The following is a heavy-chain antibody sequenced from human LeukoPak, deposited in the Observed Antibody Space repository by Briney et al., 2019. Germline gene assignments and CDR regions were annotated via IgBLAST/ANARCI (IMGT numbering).Heavy chain of an antibody. CDR2: MNPNSGNT. CDR1: GGTFSSYA. CDR3: ARGFTNYYDSSGPEGFDY. V-gene: IGHV1-8*02. Sequence: ASVKVSCKASGGTFSSYAISWVRQATGQGLEWMGWMNPNSGNTGYAQKFQGRVTMTRNTSISTAYMELSSLRSEDTAVYYCARGFTNYYDSSGPEGFDYWGQGTLVTVSS. D-gene: IGHD3-22*01. J-gene: IGHJ4*02.